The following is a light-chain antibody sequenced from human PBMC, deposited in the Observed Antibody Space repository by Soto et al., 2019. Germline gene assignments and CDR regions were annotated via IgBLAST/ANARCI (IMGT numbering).Light chain of an antibody. CDR3: CSYAGSYTLV. V-gene: IGLV2-11*01. CDR2: DVT. CDR1: SSAVGGYNY. Sequence: QSALTQPRSVSGSPGQSVTISCTATSSAVGGYNYVSWYQQHPGKAPKLLIYDVTKRPSGVPDRFSGSKSGNTASLTISGLQAEDDDDYHCCSYAGSYTLVFGGGTKLTVL. J-gene: IGLJ2*01.